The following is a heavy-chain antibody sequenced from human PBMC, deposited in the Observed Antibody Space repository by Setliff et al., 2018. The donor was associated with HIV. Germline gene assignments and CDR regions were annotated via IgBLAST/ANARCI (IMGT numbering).Heavy chain of an antibody. CDR1: GDSISSDFY. CDR2: TYHSGIT. J-gene: IGHJ6*02. CDR3: ATHASTVQDAMDV. Sequence: SETLSLTCTVSGDSISSDFYWGWIRQPPGKGLEWIASTYHSGITYYKPSLKSRLTISLDTSKNQFSLKLSSVTAADTAVYYCATHASTVQDAMDVWGQGTTVTVSS. D-gene: IGHD4-4*01. V-gene: IGHV4-38-2*02.